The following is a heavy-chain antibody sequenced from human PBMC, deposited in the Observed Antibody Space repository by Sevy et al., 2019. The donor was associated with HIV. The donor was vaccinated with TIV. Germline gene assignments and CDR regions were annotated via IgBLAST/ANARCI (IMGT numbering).Heavy chain of an antibody. D-gene: IGHD3-3*01. V-gene: IGHV3-21*01. CDR1: GFTFSSYS. Sequence: GGSLRLSCAASGFTFSSYSMNWVRQAPGKGLEWVSSISSRSNYIYYADSVKGRFTISRDNAKNSRYLQMNSLRAEDTAIYSCARDAREGSGYFHDGFDMWGQGTMVTVSS. CDR3: ARDAREGSGYFHDGFDM. J-gene: IGHJ3*02. CDR2: ISSRSNYI.